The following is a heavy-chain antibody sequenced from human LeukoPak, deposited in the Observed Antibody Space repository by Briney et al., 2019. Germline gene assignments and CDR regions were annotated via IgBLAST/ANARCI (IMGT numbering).Heavy chain of an antibody. Sequence: SETLSLTCTVSDDSITIYYWTWIRQPPGKGLEWIGYIDHTGSTNYNPSLNSRVTISRDTSKNHFSLELSSVTAADTAVYFCARGPVKRWLQSLRVEYFDYWGQGTLVTVSS. D-gene: IGHD5-24*01. J-gene: IGHJ4*02. CDR1: DDSITIYY. CDR3: ARGPVKRWLQSLRVEYFDY. CDR2: IDHTGST. V-gene: IGHV4-59*01.